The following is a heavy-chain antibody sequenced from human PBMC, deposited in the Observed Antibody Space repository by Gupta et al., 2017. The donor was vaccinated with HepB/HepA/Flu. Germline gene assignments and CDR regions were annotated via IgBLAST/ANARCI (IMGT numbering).Heavy chain of an antibody. Sequence: QVQLVESGGGVVQPGRSLRLSCAASGFTFSSYGMHWVRQAPGKGLGWVAVISYDGSNKYYADSVKGRFTISRDNSKNTLYLQMNSLRAEDTAVYYCAKESARTIFGVVHLDYWGQGTLVTVSS. CDR1: GFTFSSYG. D-gene: IGHD3-3*01. V-gene: IGHV3-30*18. CDR2: ISYDGSNK. CDR3: AKESARTIFGVVHLDY. J-gene: IGHJ4*02.